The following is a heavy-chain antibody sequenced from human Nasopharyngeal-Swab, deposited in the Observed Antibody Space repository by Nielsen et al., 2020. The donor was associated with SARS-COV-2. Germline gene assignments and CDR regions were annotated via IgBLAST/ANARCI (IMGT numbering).Heavy chain of an antibody. Sequence: GESLKISCSASGFNFTSYAIHCVRQPPGKGLEWVAVVSYDGTNTFYADSVKGRFAISRDNSKSTVSLQMNSLRSEDTAVYYCAKDRGGRSLDSWGQGTLVTV. J-gene: IGHJ4*02. CDR1: GFNFTSYA. CDR3: AKDRGGRSLDS. D-gene: IGHD3-16*01. CDR2: VSYDGTNT. V-gene: IGHV3-30-3*02.